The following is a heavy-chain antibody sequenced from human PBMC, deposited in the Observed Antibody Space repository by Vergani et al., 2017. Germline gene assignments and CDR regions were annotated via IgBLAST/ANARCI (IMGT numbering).Heavy chain of an antibody. CDR1: GFTFSSYS. Sequence: EVQLLESGGGLVQPGGSLRLSCAASGFTFSSYSMNWVRQAPGKGLEWVSSISSSSSYIYYADSVKGRFTISRDNAKNSLYLQMNSLRAEDTAVYYCARGTYYDSSGYSGWGQGTTVTVSS. CDR2: ISSSSSYI. CDR3: ARGTYYDSSGYSG. D-gene: IGHD3-22*01. J-gene: IGHJ6*02. V-gene: IGHV3-21*01.